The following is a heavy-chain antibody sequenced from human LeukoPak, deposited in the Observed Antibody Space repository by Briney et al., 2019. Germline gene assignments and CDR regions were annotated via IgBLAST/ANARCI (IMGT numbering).Heavy chain of an antibody. CDR2: IYTSGST. J-gene: IGHJ4*02. CDR3: ARARWIFGAVTPYYFDY. CDR1: GGSISSYY. Sequence: SETLSLTCTVSGGSISSYYWSWIRQPAGKGLEWIGRIYTSGSTNYNPSLKSRVTMSVDTSKNQFSLKLSSVTAADTAVYYCARARWIFGAVTPYYFDYWAREPWSPSPQ. V-gene: IGHV4-4*07. D-gene: IGHD3-3*01.